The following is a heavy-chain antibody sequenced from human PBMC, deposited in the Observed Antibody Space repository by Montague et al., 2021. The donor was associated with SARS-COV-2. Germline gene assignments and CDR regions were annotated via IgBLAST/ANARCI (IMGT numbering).Heavy chain of an antibody. V-gene: IGHV2-5*02. D-gene: IGHD3-16*02. CDR3: AHQYYDYVWGSYRPDYFDY. CDR2: IFWDDEK. CDR1: GFSLGTGGVG. Sequence: PALVKPTQTLTLTCSFSGFSLGTGGVGVDWIRQSPGKGLEWLGVIFWDDEKRYNPTLKTRLTISKGTSQNQVVITLTDMGPADTATYFCAHQYYDYVWGSYRPDYFDYWGQGTLVTVSS. J-gene: IGHJ4*02.